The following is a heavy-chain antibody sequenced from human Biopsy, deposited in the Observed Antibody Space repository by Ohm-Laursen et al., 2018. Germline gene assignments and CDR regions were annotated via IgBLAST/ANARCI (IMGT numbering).Heavy chain of an antibody. CDR3: ARAVDYYDPYYYYGLDV. V-gene: IGHV4-34*01. D-gene: IGHD3-16*01. J-gene: IGHJ6*02. CDR1: GGSFSGYY. CDR2: INHRGST. Sequence: GTLSLTCAVYGGSFSGYYWSWIRQPPGKGLEWIGEINHRGSTNYNPSLKSRVTISVDTPKNKFSLKLRSVTAADTAVYYCARAVDYYDPYYYYGLDVWGQGTTVTVSS.